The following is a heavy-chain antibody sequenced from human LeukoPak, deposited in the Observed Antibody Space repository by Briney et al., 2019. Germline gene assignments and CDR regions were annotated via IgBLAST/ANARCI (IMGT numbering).Heavy chain of an antibody. Sequence: PGGSLRLSCAASGFTFSSYEMNWVRQAPGKGLEWIGEINHSGSTNYNPSLKSRVTISVDTSKNQFSLKLSSVTAADTAVYYCARGAQLWLQSYYYYYMDVWGKGTTVTVSS. CDR3: ARGAQLWLQSYYYYYMDV. D-gene: IGHD5-18*01. CDR2: INHSGST. V-gene: IGHV4-34*01. J-gene: IGHJ6*03. CDR1: GFTFSSYE.